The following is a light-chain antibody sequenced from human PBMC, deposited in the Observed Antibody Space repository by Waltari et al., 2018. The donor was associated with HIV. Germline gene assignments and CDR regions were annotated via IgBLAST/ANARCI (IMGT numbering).Light chain of an antibody. CDR2: KAS. CDR3: QHYNSYTALT. V-gene: IGKV1-5*03. Sequence: DIQMTQSPSTLSASVRDRVTITCRASQSISTWLAWYQHKPGSAPKLLIYKASTLVSGVPSRFSGDGSGTEFTLTISSLQPEDFATYFCQHYNSYTALTFGGGTMVEIK. CDR1: QSISTW. J-gene: IGKJ4*01.